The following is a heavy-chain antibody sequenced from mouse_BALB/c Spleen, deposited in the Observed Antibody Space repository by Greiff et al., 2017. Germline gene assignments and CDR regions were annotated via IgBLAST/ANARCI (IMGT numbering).Heavy chain of an antibody. CDR2: IIPGSGGT. Sequence: VQLQQSGPELVRPGSSVTVSCTASGYAFTTYLIVWVKQRHGQGLVWFGVIIPGSGGTNYNESFKGKATLTADKSSSTAYMQLSSLTAEDSADYVCTRSGITTRAYWGQGTLVTVSA. CDR3: TRSGITTRAY. D-gene: IGHD1-1*01. V-gene: IGHV1-54*01. J-gene: IGHJ3*01. CDR1: GYAFTTYL.